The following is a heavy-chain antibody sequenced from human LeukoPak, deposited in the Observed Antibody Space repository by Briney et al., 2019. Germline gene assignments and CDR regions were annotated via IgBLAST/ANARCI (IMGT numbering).Heavy chain of an antibody. V-gene: IGHV3-7*01. CDR2: IKEDGSQT. CDR1: GFTFSRSW. CDR3: ANSLDY. J-gene: IGHJ4*02. Sequence: GGSLGLSCVASGFTFSRSWMDWVRQAPGKGLEWVANIKEDGSQTYYVDSAKGRFTISRDNAKNSLYLQMDSLRVEDTAIYYCANSLDYWGRGTLVTVSS. D-gene: IGHD2-21*01.